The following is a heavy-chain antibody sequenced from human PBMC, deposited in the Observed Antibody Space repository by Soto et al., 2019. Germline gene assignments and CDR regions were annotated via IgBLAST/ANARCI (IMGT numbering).Heavy chain of an antibody. CDR2: MNPNSGNT. CDR3: ARVRSSIINYYYYCYMDV. Sequence: ASVKVSCKASGYTFTSYDINWVRQATGQGLEWMGWMNPNSGNTGYAQKFQGRVTMTTDTSTSTAYMELRSLRSDDTAVYYCARVRSSIINYYYYCYMDVWGKGTTVTGSS. J-gene: IGHJ6*03. V-gene: IGHV1-8*01. CDR1: GYTFTSYD. D-gene: IGHD6-6*01.